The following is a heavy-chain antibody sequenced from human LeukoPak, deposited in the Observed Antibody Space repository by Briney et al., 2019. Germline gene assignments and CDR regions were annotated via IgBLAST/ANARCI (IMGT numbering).Heavy chain of an antibody. J-gene: IGHJ4*02. D-gene: IGHD4-23*01. V-gene: IGHV3-13*01. CDR1: GFTFSSYD. Sequence: TGGPLRLSCAASGFTFSSYDMHWVRHATGKGLEWVSAIGTAGDTYYPGSVKGRFTISRENAKNSLYLQMNSLRAGDTAVYYCARGDRGLRWEFDYWGQGTLVTVSS. CDR3: ARGDRGLRWEFDY. CDR2: IGTAGDT.